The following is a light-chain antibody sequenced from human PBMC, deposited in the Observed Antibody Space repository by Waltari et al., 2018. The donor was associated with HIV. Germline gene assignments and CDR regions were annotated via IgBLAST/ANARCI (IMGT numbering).Light chain of an antibody. V-gene: IGKV1-39*01. Sequence: DIQMTQSPYSLSASIGDRVTSTCRASESINKYLNWYQHKHGKAPVLLIYAASSLQSGVPSRFSGSGSGTDFTLTINSLQPEDFATYSCQQTYSTPWTFGQGTKVEI. CDR1: ESINKY. J-gene: IGKJ1*01. CDR3: QQTYSTPWT. CDR2: AAS.